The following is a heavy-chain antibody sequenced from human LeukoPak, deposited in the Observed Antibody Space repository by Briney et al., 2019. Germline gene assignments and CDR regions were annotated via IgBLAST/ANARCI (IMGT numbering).Heavy chain of an antibody. CDR1: GGSISSGGYS. CDR3: AREGGSYPDGLGYFDL. J-gene: IGHJ2*01. V-gene: IGHV4-30-2*01. CDR2: IYHSGST. D-gene: IGHD2-15*01. Sequence: PSETLSLTCAVSGGSISSGGYSWSWIRQPPGKGPEWIGYIYHSGSTYYNPSLKSRVTISVDRSKNQFSLKLSSVTAADTAVYYCAREGGSYPDGLGYFDLWGRGTLVTVSS.